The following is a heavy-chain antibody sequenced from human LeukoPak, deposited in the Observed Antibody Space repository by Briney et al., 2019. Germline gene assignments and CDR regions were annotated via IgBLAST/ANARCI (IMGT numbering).Heavy chain of an antibody. CDR1: GGTFSSYA. V-gene: IGHV1-69*13. CDR3: ARGLGDYDYYYYYMDV. Sequence: GASVKVSCKASGGTFSSYAISWVRQAPGQGLEWMGGIIPIFGTANYAQKFQGRVTITADESTSTAYMELSSLRSEDTAVYYCARGLGDYDYYYYYMDVWGKGTTVTISS. CDR2: IIPIFGTA. D-gene: IGHD4-17*01. J-gene: IGHJ6*03.